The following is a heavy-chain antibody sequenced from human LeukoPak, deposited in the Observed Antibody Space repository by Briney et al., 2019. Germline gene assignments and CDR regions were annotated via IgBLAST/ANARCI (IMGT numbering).Heavy chain of an antibody. CDR1: GYSFSNYY. D-gene: IGHD1-26*01. V-gene: IGHV5-51*01. CDR2: MYPGGSDI. CDR3: ARPVRSGSYYIGY. J-gene: IGHJ4*02. Sequence: GESLKISCKGSGYSFSNYYIDWVRQMPGKGLEWMGVMYPGGSDIRYSPSFQGQVTISADKSISTAYLQWSSLKASDTAMYYCARPVRSGSYYIGYWGQGTLVTVSS.